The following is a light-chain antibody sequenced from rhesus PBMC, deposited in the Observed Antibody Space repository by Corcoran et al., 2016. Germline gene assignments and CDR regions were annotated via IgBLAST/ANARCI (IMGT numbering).Light chain of an antibody. CDR2: KAS. CDR1: QGISSW. CDR3: QQYSSRPLT. Sequence: DIQMTQSPSSLSASVGDTVTITCRPSQGISSWLAWYQQKPGKTHKLLIYKASSLQRGVPSRFSGSGSGTDFTRTISSLQSEDFATYYCQQYSSRPLTFGGGTKVELK. J-gene: IGKJ4*01. V-gene: IGKV1-22*01.